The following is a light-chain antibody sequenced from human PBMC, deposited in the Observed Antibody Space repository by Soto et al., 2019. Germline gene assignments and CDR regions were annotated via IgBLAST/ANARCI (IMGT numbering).Light chain of an antibody. V-gene: IGKV3-15*01. J-gene: IGKJ3*01. CDR2: AAS. CDR3: QQYNNWPPIP. CDR1: QSVSGN. Sequence: EIVMTQSPATLSVSPGERATLSCRASQSVSGNFAWYQQKPGQAPRHLIYAASTRATGIPARFSGSGSGTEFTLTISSLQSEDCAAYYCQQYNNWPPIPFGPGTKVDIK.